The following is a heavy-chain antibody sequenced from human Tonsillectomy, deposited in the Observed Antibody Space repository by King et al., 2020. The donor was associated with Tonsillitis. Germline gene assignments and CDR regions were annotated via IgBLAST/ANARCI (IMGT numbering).Heavy chain of an antibody. CDR1: QFFFDDYA. CDR2: ISWNSGNI. J-gene: IGHJ3*01. CDR3: VRVMSSASYYGAFDL. Sequence: VQLVESGGGLVQPGRSLRLSCAASQFFFDDYAMHWVRQVPGKGLEWVSGISWNSGNIGYAESVRGRFTISRDNDKNLLYLQMNGLRAEDTALYYCVRVMSSASYYGAFDLWGRGTMVTVSS. V-gene: IGHV3-9*01. D-gene: IGHD1-26*01.